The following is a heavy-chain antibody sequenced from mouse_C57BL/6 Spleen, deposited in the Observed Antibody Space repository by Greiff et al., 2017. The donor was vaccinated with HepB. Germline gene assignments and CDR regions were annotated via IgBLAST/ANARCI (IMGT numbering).Heavy chain of an antibody. D-gene: IGHD2-5*01. V-gene: IGHV5-6*01. CDR3: ARQKSNYDY. J-gene: IGHJ2*01. CDR1: GFTFSSYG. Sequence: EVQLVESGGDLVKPGGSLKLSCAASGFTFSSYGMSWVRQTPDKRLEWVATISSGGSYTYYPDSVKGRFTISRDNAKNTLYLQMSSLKSEDSAMYYCARQKSNYDYWGQGTTLTVSS. CDR2: ISSGGSYT.